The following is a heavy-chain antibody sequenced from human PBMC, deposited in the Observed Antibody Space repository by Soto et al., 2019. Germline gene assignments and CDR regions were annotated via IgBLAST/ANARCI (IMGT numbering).Heavy chain of an antibody. J-gene: IGHJ4*02. CDR3: ARGPHITGTAPDY. CDR2: INHSGST. V-gene: IGHV4-34*01. Sequence: SETLSLTCAVYGGSFSGYYWSWIRQPPGKGLEWIGEINHSGSTNYNPSLKSRVTISVDTSKNQFSLKLSSVTAADTAVYYCARGPHITGTAPDYWGQGTLVTVSS. CDR1: GGSFSGYY. D-gene: IGHD1-20*01.